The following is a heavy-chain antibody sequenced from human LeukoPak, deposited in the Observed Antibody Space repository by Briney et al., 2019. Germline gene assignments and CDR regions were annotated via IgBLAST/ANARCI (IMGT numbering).Heavy chain of an antibody. V-gene: IGHV4-34*01. CDR3: ARALRYSSSWYHYNWFDP. J-gene: IGHJ5*02. Sequence: SETLSLTCAVYGGSFSGYYWSWIRQPPGKGLQSIGEINHSGSTNYNPSLKSRVTISVDTSKNQFSLKLSSVTAADTAVYYCARALRYSSSWYHYNWFDPWGQGTLVTVSS. CDR1: GGSFSGYY. D-gene: IGHD6-13*01. CDR2: INHSGST.